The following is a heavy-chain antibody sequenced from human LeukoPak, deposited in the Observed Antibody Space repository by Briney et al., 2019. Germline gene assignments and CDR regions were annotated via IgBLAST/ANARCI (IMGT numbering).Heavy chain of an antibody. CDR1: GYTFTSYG. V-gene: IGHV1-18*01. J-gene: IGHJ4*02. D-gene: IGHD3-3*02. Sequence: ASEKVSCKASGYTFTSYGISWVRQAPGQGLEWMGWISAYNGNTNYAQKLQGRVTMTTDTSTSTAYMELRSLRSDDTAVYYCATDKETQLALDYWGQGTLVTVSS. CDR2: ISAYNGNT. CDR3: ATDKETQLALDY.